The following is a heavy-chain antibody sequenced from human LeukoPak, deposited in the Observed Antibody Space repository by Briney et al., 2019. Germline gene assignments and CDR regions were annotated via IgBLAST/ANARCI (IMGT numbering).Heavy chain of an antibody. CDR1: GFTFSDYY. CDR2: ISSSGSTI. D-gene: IGHD3-10*01. J-gene: IGHJ3*01. CDR3: AKSWDAFDF. Sequence: PGGSLRLSCAASGFTFSDYYMNWIRQAPGEGLEWVSYISSSGSTIYYADSVKGRFTISRDNSKNTLYLQMNTLRVEDTAVYYCAKSWDAFDFWGQGTMVTVSS. V-gene: IGHV3-11*01.